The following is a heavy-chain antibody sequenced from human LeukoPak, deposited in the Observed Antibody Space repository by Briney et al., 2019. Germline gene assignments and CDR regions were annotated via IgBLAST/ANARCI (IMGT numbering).Heavy chain of an antibody. CDR2: IYYSGST. D-gene: IGHD3-22*01. J-gene: IGHJ4*02. V-gene: IGHV4-59*12. Sequence: LSETLSLTCTVSGGSISSYYWSWIRQPPGKGLEWIGYIYYSGSTNYNPSLKSRVTISVDTSKNQFSLKLSSVTAADTAVYYCARDRYYYDSSARYFDYWGQGTLVTVSS. CDR1: GGSISSYY. CDR3: ARDRYYYDSSARYFDY.